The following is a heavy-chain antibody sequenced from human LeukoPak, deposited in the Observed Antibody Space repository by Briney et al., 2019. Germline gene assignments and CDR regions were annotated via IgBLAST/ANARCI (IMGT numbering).Heavy chain of an antibody. CDR3: TRDYRGTFDY. J-gene: IGHJ4*02. CDR1: GFTFSSYS. CDR2: IKQDGSEK. D-gene: IGHD1-26*01. Sequence: PGGSLRLSCAASGFTFSSYSMNWVRQAPGKGLEWVANIKQDGSEKNYVDSVKGRFTISRDNAKNSLYLQMNSLRAEDTAIYYCTRDYRGTFDYWGQGTLVTVSS. V-gene: IGHV3-7*03.